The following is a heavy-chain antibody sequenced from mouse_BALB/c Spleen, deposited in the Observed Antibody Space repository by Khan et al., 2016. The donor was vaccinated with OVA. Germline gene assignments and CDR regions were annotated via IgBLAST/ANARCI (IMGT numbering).Heavy chain of an antibody. CDR1: GFTFSTYG. V-gene: IGHV5-6*01. D-gene: IGHD1-1*01. Sequence: EVQLVESGGDVVKPGGSLKLSCAASGFTFSTYGMSWVRQTPDKRLEWVATVSTGGHYTYYPDTVKGQFTITRDNAKDTLYLQMSSLKSEDPALFSCARLAYFYDSEGFAYWGQGTLVTVSA. CDR2: VSTGGHYT. CDR3: ARLAYFYDSEGFAY. J-gene: IGHJ3*01.